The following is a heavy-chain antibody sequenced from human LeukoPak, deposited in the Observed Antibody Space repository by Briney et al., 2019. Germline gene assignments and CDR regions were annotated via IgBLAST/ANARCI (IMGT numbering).Heavy chain of an antibody. CDR2: ISSSGKII. D-gene: IGHD6-19*01. CDR3: ARDSSDWYHWFDP. Sequence: PGGSLRLSCAASGFTFNDYEINWVRQAPGKGLEWISYISSSGKIIYYADSVKGRFTISRDNAKNAVYLQMNRLRAEDTAVYYCARDSSDWYHWFDPWGQGTLVTVSS. V-gene: IGHV3-48*03. J-gene: IGHJ5*02. CDR1: GFTFNDYE.